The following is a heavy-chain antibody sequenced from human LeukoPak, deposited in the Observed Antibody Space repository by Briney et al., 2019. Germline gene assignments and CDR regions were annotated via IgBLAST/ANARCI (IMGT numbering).Heavy chain of an antibody. CDR2: ISAYNGNT. D-gene: IGHD5-18*01. J-gene: IGHJ6*02. CDR1: GYTFTSYG. Sequence: ASVKVSCKASGYTFTSYGISWVRQAPGQGLEWMGWISAYNGNTNYAQKLQGRITMTEDTSTDTAYMELSSLRSEDTAVYYCATSVGDTTMVTNYYGLDVWGQGTTVTVSS. CDR3: ATSVGDTTMVTNYYGLDV. V-gene: IGHV1-18*01.